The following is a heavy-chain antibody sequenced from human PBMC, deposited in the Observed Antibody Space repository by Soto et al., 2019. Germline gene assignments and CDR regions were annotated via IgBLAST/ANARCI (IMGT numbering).Heavy chain of an antibody. Sequence: SETLSLTCAVSDGSISSGGYSWSWIRQPPGKGLECIGYIYHSGSTYYSPSLKSRVSISVDRSKNQFSLKLSYVTAAATAVYYCARGPPLGYWGQGTLVTVSS. V-gene: IGHV4-30-2*01. CDR2: IYHSGST. CDR1: DGSISSGGYS. CDR3: ARGPPLGY. J-gene: IGHJ4*02.